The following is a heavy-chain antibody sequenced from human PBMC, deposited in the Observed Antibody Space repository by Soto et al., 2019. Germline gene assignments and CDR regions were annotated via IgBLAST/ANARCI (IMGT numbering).Heavy chain of an antibody. V-gene: IGHV3-30*18. CDR2: ISYDGRNK. D-gene: IGHD3-10*01. CDR1: GFTFSNYG. J-gene: IGHJ3*02. CDR3: AKTLYGSGTAFDI. Sequence: QVQLVESGGGVVQPGRSLRLSCAASGFTFSNYGMHWVRQAPGKGLEWVAVISYDGRNKYYADSVKGRFTISRDNSKNTLYVQKNSLRGEDTAVYYCAKTLYGSGTAFDIWGQGTLVTVSS.